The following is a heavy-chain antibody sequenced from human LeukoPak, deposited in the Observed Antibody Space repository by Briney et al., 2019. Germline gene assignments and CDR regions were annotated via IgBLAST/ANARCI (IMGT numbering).Heavy chain of an antibody. Sequence: GGSLRLSCAASGFTFSSYCMSWVRQAPGKGLEWVANIKQDGSEKYYVDSVKGRFTISRDNAKNSLYLQMNSLRAEDTAVYYCARDVAVAGTDYWGQGTLVTVSS. D-gene: IGHD6-19*01. CDR3: ARDVAVAGTDY. CDR2: IKQDGSEK. CDR1: GFTFSSYC. J-gene: IGHJ4*02. V-gene: IGHV3-7*01.